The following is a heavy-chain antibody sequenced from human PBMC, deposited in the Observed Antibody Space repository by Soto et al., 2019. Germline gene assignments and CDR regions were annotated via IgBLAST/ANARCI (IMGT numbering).Heavy chain of an antibody. CDR3: AKRGSGRYYID. CDR1: GFTFSSYA. V-gene: IGHV3-23*01. D-gene: IGHD1-26*01. Sequence: EVQLLESGGGLVQPGGSLRLSCAASGFTFSSYAMSWVRQAPGKGLERVSVISGSGGSTYYADSVKGRFTISRDNSKTTLYLQMNSLRAEDTAVYYCAKRGSGRYYIDWGQGTLVTVSS. CDR2: ISGSGGST. J-gene: IGHJ4*02.